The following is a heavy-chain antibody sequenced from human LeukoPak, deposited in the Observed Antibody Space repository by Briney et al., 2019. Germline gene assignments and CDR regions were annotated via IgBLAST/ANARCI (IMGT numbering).Heavy chain of an antibody. V-gene: IGHV3-7*01. CDR1: GFTFSSYA. J-gene: IGHJ6*03. Sequence: GGSLRLSCAASGFTFSSYAMSWVRQAPGKGLEWVAHIKQDGSEKYYVESVKGRFTISRDNAKSSLYLQMNSLRAEDTAVYYCARAGSGYDSTSHYYYYMDVWGKGTTVTVSS. D-gene: IGHD5-12*01. CDR3: ARAGSGYDSTSHYYYYMDV. CDR2: IKQDGSEK.